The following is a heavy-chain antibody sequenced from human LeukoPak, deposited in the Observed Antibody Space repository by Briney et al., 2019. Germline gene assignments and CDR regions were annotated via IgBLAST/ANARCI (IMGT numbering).Heavy chain of an antibody. CDR3: ARDRGIVGATIWYFDL. CDR1: GFTFSNYA. V-gene: IGHV3-33*01. J-gene: IGHJ2*01. Sequence: PGRSLRLSCAASGFTFSNYAMHWVRQAPGKGLEWVAAIWYDGSNKYFADSVKGRFTLSRDNSKNTLYLQMNSLRAEDTAVYYCARDRGIVGATIWYFDLWGRGTLVTVSS. CDR2: IWYDGSNK. D-gene: IGHD1-26*01.